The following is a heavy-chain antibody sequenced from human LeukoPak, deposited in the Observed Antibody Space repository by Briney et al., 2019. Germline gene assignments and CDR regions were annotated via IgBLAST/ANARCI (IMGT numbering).Heavy chain of an antibody. V-gene: IGHV3-48*03. CDR3: ARGRIQLWLLGSY. J-gene: IGHJ4*02. CDR2: ISSSGSTI. D-gene: IGHD5-18*01. CDR1: GFTFSSYE. Sequence: GGSLRLSCAASGFTFSSYEMNWVRQAPGKGLEWVSYISSSGSTIYYADSVKGRFTISRDNAKDSLYLQMNSLRAEDTAVYYCARGRIQLWLLGSYWGQGTLVTVSS.